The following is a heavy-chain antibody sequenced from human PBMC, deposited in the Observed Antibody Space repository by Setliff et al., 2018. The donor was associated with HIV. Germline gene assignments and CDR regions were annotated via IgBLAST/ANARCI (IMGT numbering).Heavy chain of an antibody. Sequence: GGSLRLSCAASGFTFSSYAMHWVRQAPGKGLEWVAVISYDGSNKYYADSVKGRFTISRDNSANTVDLQMNSLRAEDTAVYYCAKDGDYRNWDYDAFDIWGQGTMVTVSS. J-gene: IGHJ3*02. CDR1: GFTFSSYA. V-gene: IGHV3-30-3*01. CDR2: ISYDGSNK. D-gene: IGHD1-7*01. CDR3: AKDGDYRNWDYDAFDI.